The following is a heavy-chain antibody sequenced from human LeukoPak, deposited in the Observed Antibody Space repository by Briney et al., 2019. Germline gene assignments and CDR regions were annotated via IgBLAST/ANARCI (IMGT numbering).Heavy chain of an antibody. J-gene: IGHJ5*02. D-gene: IGHD3-3*01. V-gene: IGHV1-2*02. CDR1: GYTFTGHY. Sequence: ASVKVSCKASGYTFTGHYMHWVRQAPGQGLEWMGWINPNSGGTNYAQKFQGRVTMTRDTSISTAYMELSRLRSDDTAVYYCARDLLRGPGFDPWGQGTLVTVSS. CDR3: ARDLLRGPGFDP. CDR2: INPNSGGT.